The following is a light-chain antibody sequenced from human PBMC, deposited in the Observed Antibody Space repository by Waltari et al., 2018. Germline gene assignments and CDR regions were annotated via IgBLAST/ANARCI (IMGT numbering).Light chain of an antibody. CDR2: DAS. CDR3: KKYGSLPAT. J-gene: IGKJ1*01. Sequence: EIMLTQSPGTLSLSPGERATLSCRASQSISRFLAWDQQKPGQSPRLLIYDASSRATGIPDRFSGSGSGTDFSLTISRLEPEDIAVYYCKKYGSLPATFGQGTKVEIK. V-gene: IGKV3-20*01. CDR1: QSISRF.